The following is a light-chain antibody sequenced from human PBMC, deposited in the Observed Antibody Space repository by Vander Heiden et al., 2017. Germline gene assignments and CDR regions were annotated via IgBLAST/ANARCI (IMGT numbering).Light chain of an antibody. CDR3: SAWDNSLNAWV. J-gene: IGLJ3*02. V-gene: IGLV1-44*01. CDR2: SNN. Sequence: QSVLTQPPSASGTPGQRVTISCSGSSSNIGSRTVNWYQHLPGTAPTLLIYSNNQRPSGVPDRISASKSGTSASLAVSGLQSEDEADYYCSAWDNSLNAWVFGGGTKLTVL. CDR1: SSNIGSRT.